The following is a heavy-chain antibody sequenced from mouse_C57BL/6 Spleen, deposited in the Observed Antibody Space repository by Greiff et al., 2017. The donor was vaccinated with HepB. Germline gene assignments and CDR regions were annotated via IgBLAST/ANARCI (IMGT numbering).Heavy chain of an antibody. CDR1: GYTFTDYY. CDR3: ARSKKLTGWYFDV. D-gene: IGHD4-1*01. J-gene: IGHJ1*03. CDR2: INPNNGGT. Sequence: VQLKQSGPELVKPGASVKISCKASGYTFTDYYMNWVKQSHGKSLEWIGDINPNNGGTSYNQKFKGKATLTVDKSSSTAYMELRSLTSEDSAVYYCARSKKLTGWYFDVWGTGTTVTVSS. V-gene: IGHV1-26*01.